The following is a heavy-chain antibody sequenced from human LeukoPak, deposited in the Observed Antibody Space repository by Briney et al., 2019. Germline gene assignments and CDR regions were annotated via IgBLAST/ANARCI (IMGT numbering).Heavy chain of an antibody. D-gene: IGHD3-22*01. V-gene: IGHV4-38-2*01. CDR2: IYQSGST. CDR3: ARRDFDSSGYLSFYFDY. J-gene: IGHJ4*02. Sequence: TSETLSLTCAVSGYSIRSGYHWSWIRQPPGKGLEWIGSIYQSGSTYYNPSLKSRVTISVDTSKNQFSLNLSSVTAAGSAVCCCARRDFDSSGYLSFYFDYWGQGTLVTVSS. CDR1: GYSIRSGYH.